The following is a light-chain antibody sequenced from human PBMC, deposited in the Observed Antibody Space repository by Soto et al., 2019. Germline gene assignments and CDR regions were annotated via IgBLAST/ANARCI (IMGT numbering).Light chain of an antibody. V-gene: IGLV2-14*01. Sequence: QPASVSGSPGQSITISCTGTSSDVGSYNYVSWYQRHPGKAPKLLIYGVTNRPSGVSDRFSGSKSGNTASLTISGLQAEDEADYYCSSYTSSSTPWVFGGGTKVTVL. CDR3: SSYTSSSTPWV. CDR1: SSDVGSYNY. CDR2: GVT. J-gene: IGLJ3*02.